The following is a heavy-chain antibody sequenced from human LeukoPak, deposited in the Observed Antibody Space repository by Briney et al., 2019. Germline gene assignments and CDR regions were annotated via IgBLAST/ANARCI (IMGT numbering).Heavy chain of an antibody. CDR3: ARDVYCSGGSCYQQ. J-gene: IGHJ1*01. D-gene: IGHD2-15*01. V-gene: IGHV3-53*01. CDR1: GIHLSANY. Sequence: GGARDLSWAASGIHLSANYMSLVRPAPGKGLEWVSVISNDGNTYYADSVKGRFTISRDISKNTLYLQMNSRRAEDTAVYYCARDVYCSGGSCYQQWGQGTLVTVSS. CDR2: ISNDGNT.